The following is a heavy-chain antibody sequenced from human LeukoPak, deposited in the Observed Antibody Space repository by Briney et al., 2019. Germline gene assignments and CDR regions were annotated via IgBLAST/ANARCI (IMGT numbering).Heavy chain of an antibody. Sequence: GASVKVSCKVSGYTLTELSMHWVRQAPGKGLEWMGGFDPEDGEIIYAQKFQGRVTMTEDTSTDTAYMELSSLRSEDTAVYYCAISYVGGELVPYYFDYWGQGTLATVSS. CDR1: GYTLTELS. J-gene: IGHJ4*02. D-gene: IGHD6-13*01. CDR2: FDPEDGEI. CDR3: AISYVGGELVPYYFDY. V-gene: IGHV1-24*01.